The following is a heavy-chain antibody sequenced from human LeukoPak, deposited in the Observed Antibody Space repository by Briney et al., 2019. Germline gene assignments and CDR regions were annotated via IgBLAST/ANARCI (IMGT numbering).Heavy chain of an antibody. Sequence: GGSLRLSCTASGFTFSNFWMGWVRQAPGQGLEWMGWINAVNGNTEYSQKFQGRVTNTRDTSASTAYMDLSSLRSGDTAVYYCARVVTRLREGDYYYDLDVWGQGTTVTVSS. CDR1: GFTFSNFW. V-gene: IGHV1-3*01. CDR3: ARVVTRLREGDYYYDLDV. CDR2: INAVNGNT. J-gene: IGHJ6*02. D-gene: IGHD3-16*01.